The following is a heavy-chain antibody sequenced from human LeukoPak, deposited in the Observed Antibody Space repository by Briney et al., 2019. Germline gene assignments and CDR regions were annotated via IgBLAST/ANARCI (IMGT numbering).Heavy chain of an antibody. Sequence: ASVKVSCKVSGYTLTELSMHWVRQAPGKGLEWMGGFDPEDGETIYAQKFQGRVTMTEDTSTDTAYMELSSLRSEDAAVYYCAIGLVVVPAAIPDGAFDIWGQGTMVTVSS. D-gene: IGHD2-2*02. CDR1: GYTLTELS. V-gene: IGHV1-24*01. CDR2: FDPEDGET. CDR3: AIGLVVVPAAIPDGAFDI. J-gene: IGHJ3*02.